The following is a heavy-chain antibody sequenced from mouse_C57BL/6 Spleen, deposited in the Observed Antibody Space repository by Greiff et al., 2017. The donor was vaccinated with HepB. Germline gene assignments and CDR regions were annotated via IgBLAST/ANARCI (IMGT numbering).Heavy chain of an antibody. Sequence: EVKLVESGGGLVKPGGSLKLSCAASGFTFSSYAMSWVRQTPEKRLEWVATISDGGSYTYYQDNVKGRFTISRDNAKNNLYLQMSHLKSEDTAMYYCAREENYYGSRPFDYWGQGTTLTVSS. D-gene: IGHD1-1*01. CDR3: AREENYYGSRPFDY. J-gene: IGHJ2*01. V-gene: IGHV5-4*01. CDR1: GFTFSSYA. CDR2: ISDGGSYT.